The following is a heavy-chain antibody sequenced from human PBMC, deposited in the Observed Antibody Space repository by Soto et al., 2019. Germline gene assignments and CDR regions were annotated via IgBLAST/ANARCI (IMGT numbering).Heavy chain of an antibody. V-gene: IGHV3-23*01. CDR2: LSGGGGTT. Sequence: EVQLLESGGDLVQRGGSLRLSCAASGFTFSNYGMSWVRQAPGKGLEWVSSLSGGGGTTYYADSVKGRFIISRDNSKNTLYLQMSSLRVEDTAIYYCAKALTGVLGGRFDFWGQGTLVTVSS. D-gene: IGHD7-27*01. CDR3: AKALTGVLGGRFDF. J-gene: IGHJ4*02. CDR1: GFTFSNYG.